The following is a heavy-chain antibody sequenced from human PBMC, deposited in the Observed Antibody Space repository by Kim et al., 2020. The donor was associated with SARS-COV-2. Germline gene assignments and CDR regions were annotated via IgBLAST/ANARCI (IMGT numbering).Heavy chain of an antibody. CDR1: GFTFSHDW. CDR3: ARSVFGDNY. V-gene: IGHV3-7*01. D-gene: IGHD3-10*02. Sequence: GGSLRLSCAASGFTFSHDWMTCVRQAPGKGLEWVANINQDGSESYYVDSVKGRFTISRDNAKNSLYLQMNSLRVEDTAVYYCARSVFGDNYWGQGTLVSVSS. J-gene: IGHJ4*02. CDR2: INQDGSES.